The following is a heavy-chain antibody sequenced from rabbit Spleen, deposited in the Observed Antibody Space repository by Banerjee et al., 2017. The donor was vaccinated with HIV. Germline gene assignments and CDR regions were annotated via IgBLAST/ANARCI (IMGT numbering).Heavy chain of an antibody. CDR3: TRDLYSSGWGALSYGMDL. CDR1: GIDFSSSG. Sequence: ELVESGGGLVQPGESLKLSCKASGIDFSSSGISWVRQAPGKGPEWIAYIHPGFGIRKYANSVKGRFTISSDNAQNTVFLQMPSLTASDTATYFCTRDLYSSGWGALSYGMDLWGPGTLVTVS. D-gene: IGHD4-1*01. J-gene: IGHJ6*01. V-gene: IGHV1S47*01. CDR2: IHPGFGIR.